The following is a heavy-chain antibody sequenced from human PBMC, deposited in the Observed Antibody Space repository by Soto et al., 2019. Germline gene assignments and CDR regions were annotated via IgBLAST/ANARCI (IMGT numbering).Heavy chain of an antibody. J-gene: IGHJ4*02. Sequence: GGSLRLSCAASGFTFSDYAMTWVRQAPGKGLEWVSAISGSGYTTYYADSVKGRFTISRDNPKNTLYLQMNTLRAEDSAIYYCAKGHGGFDCWGQGTLVTVSS. CDR2: ISGSGYTT. D-gene: IGHD3-16*01. V-gene: IGHV3-23*01. CDR3: AKGHGGFDC. CDR1: GFTFSDYA.